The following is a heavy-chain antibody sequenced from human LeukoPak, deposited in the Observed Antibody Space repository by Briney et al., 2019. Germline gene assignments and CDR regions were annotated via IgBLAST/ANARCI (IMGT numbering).Heavy chain of an antibody. CDR1: GFTFSSYA. CDR3: AKDNFDSSGTQYDAFDT. Sequence: GGSLRLSCAASGFTFSSYAMSWVRQAPGKGLEWVSAISGSRGSTYYADSVKGRFTISRDISKNTPYLQMNSLRAEDTAVYYCAKDNFDSSGTQYDAFDTWGQGTMVTVSS. V-gene: IGHV3-23*01. CDR2: ISGSRGST. J-gene: IGHJ3*02. D-gene: IGHD3-22*01.